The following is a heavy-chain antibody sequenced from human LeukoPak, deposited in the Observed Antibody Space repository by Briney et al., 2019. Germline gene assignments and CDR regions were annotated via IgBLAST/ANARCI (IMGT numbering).Heavy chain of an antibody. CDR2: ISWNGVTI. Sequence: GGSLRLSCEVSGVIFEQYGMHWVRQAPGKGLEWVAGISWNGVTINYGDSVKGRFTISRDNAKSFLYLQMNSLRPEDTALYYCVKDISGWSYFHYWGQGTRVTVSP. CDR1: GVIFEQYG. CDR3: VKDISGWSYFHY. D-gene: IGHD6-19*01. V-gene: IGHV3-9*01. J-gene: IGHJ4*02.